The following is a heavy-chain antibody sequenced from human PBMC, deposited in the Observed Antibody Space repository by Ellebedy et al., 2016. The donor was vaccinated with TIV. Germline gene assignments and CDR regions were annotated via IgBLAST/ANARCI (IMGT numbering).Heavy chain of an antibody. J-gene: IGHJ5*01. Sequence: PGGSLRLSCAASGFTFNTFGMSWVRQAPGNALEWVVSTRSYLLYIYHADSLKGRFTISRDNAKNSLYLEMNTLRVDDTAMYYCTRDSAEGTIDPGPGFDSWGQGTLVSVSS. D-gene: IGHD4/OR15-4a*01. CDR2: TRSYLLYI. CDR1: GFTFNTFG. CDR3: TRDSAEGTIDPGPGFDS. V-gene: IGHV3-21*01.